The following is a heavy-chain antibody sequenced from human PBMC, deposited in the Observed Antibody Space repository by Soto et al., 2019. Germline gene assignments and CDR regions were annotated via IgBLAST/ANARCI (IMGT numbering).Heavy chain of an antibody. CDR1: GFTVSSNY. Sequence: PGGSLRLSCAASGFTVSSNYMSWVRQAPGKGLEWVSVIYSGGSTYYADSVKGRFTISRDNSKNTLYLQMNSLRAEDTAVYYCAIETPAYYYDSSGYYFDYWGQGTLVTVSS. V-gene: IGHV3-53*01. CDR3: AIETPAYYYDSSGYYFDY. D-gene: IGHD3-22*01. CDR2: IYSGGST. J-gene: IGHJ4*02.